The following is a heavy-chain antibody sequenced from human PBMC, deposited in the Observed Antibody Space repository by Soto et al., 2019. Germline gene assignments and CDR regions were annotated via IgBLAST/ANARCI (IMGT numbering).Heavy chain of an antibody. J-gene: IGHJ4*02. CDR2: IYYSEST. CDR3: ARRTGSSTYYFDY. CDR1: GASISSGDYY. V-gene: IGHV4-30-4*01. D-gene: IGHD6-6*01. Sequence: PSETLSLTCNVSGASISSGDYYWSWIRQPPGKGLEWIGYIYYSESTTYNPSLKSRVTISVDTSKNHFSLNLSSVTAADAAVYYCARRTGSSTYYFDYWGQGALVTVSS.